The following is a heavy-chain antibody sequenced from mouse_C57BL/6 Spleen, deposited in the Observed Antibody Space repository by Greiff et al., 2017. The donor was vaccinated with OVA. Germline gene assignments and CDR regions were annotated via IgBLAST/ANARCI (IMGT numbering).Heavy chain of an antibody. Sequence: EVHLVESGGDLVKPGGSLKLSCAASGFTFSSYGMSWVRQTPDKRLEWVATISSGGSYTYYPDSVKGRFTISRDNAKNTLYLQMSSLKSEDTAMYYCARLVVTTGYAMDYWGQGTSVTVSS. V-gene: IGHV5-6*01. D-gene: IGHD2-2*01. CDR1: GFTFSSYG. CDR3: ARLVVTTGYAMDY. CDR2: ISSGGSYT. J-gene: IGHJ4*01.